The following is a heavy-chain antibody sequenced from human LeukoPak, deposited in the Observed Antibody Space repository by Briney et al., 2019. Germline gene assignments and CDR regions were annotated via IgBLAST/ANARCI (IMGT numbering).Heavy chain of an antibody. D-gene: IGHD5-18*01. CDR2: INPNSGGT. Sequence: GASVKVSCKASGYTFTGYYMHWVGQAPGQGLEWMGWINPNSGGTNYAQKFQGWVTMTRDTSISTAYMELSRLRSDDTAVYYCARAGGYSYGDAFDIWGQGTMVTVSS. CDR1: GYTFTGYY. CDR3: ARAGGYSYGDAFDI. V-gene: IGHV1-2*04. J-gene: IGHJ3*02.